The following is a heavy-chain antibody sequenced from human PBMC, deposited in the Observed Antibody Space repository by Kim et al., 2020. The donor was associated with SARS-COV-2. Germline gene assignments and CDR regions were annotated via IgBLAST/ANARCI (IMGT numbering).Heavy chain of an antibody. CDR2: IIPIFGTA. J-gene: IGHJ6*02. Sequence: SVKVSCKASGGTFSSYAISWVRQAPGQGLEWMGGIIPIFGTANYAQKFQGRVTITADESTSTAYMELSSLRSEDTAVYYCARGGRGSSSWYGYLGNYYYYGMDVWGQGTTVTVSS. V-gene: IGHV1-69*13. D-gene: IGHD6-13*01. CDR1: GGTFSSYA. CDR3: ARGGRGSSSWYGYLGNYYYYGMDV.